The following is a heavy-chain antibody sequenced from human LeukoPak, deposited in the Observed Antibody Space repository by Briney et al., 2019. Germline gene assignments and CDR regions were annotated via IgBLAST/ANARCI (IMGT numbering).Heavy chain of an antibody. V-gene: IGHV4-31*03. CDR2: IYYSGST. J-gene: IGHJ3*02. Sequence: PSETLSLTCTVSGGSISSGGYCWSWIRQHPGKGLEWIGYIYYSGSTYYNPSLKSRVTISVDTSKNQFSLKLSSVTAADTAVYYCASSGYRGDAFDIWGQGTMVTVSS. D-gene: IGHD2-2*02. CDR1: GGSISSGGYC. CDR3: ASSGYRGDAFDI.